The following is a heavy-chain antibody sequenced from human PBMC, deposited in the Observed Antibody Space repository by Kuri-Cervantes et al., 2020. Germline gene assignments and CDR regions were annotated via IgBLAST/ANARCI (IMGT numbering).Heavy chain of an antibody. Sequence: SVKVSCKASGGTFSSYAISWVRQAPGQGLEWMGGIIPIFGTANYAQKFQGRVTITADKSTSTVYMELSSLRSEDTAVYYCASSPVYYYGMDVWGQGTTVTVSS. CDR3: ASSPVYYYGMDV. J-gene: IGHJ6*02. CDR2: IIPIFGTA. CDR1: GGTFSSYA. V-gene: IGHV1-69*06.